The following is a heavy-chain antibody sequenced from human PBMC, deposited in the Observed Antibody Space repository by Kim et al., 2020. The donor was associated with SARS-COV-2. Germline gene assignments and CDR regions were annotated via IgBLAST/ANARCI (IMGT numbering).Heavy chain of an antibody. CDR1: GYSISSGYY. J-gene: IGHJ4*02. CDR2: IYHSGST. V-gene: IGHV4-38-2*02. Sequence: SETLSLTCTVSGYSISSGYYWGWIRQPPGKGLEWIGSIYHSGSTYYNPSLKSRVTISVDTSKNQFSLKLSSVTAADTAVYYCARSVGATITFDYWGQGTL. CDR3: ARSVGATITFDY. D-gene: IGHD1-26*01.